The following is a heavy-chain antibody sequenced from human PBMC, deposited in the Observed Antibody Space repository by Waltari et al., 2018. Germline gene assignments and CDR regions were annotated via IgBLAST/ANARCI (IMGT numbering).Heavy chain of an antibody. Sequence: EVQLVESGGGLVQLGGALRLSWAASGFTFGSYWRHWVRQVPGKGLVWVSRINGDGSLISYADSVKGRFTISRDNAKNTLYLQTNSLRGEDTAVYYCARGLGDYWGQGTLVTVSS. CDR2: INGDGSLI. CDR3: ARGLGDY. V-gene: IGHV3-74*01. J-gene: IGHJ4*02. D-gene: IGHD3-16*01. CDR1: GFTFGSYW.